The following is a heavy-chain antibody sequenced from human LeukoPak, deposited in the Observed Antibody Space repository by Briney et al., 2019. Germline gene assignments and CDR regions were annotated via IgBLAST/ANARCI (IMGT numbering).Heavy chain of an antibody. CDR3: ARGVSGGVFDY. J-gene: IGHJ4*02. V-gene: IGHV4-30-2*01. CDR2: IYLGGST. CDR1: GGSLSSGGYS. D-gene: IGHD3-3*01. Sequence: SQTLSLTCAVSGGSLSSGGYSWRWLRQPPGKGLEWFGYIYLGGSTYYNPSLKSRVTISVDTSKNQFSLKLSSVTAADTAVYYCARGVSGGVFDYWGQGNLVTVSS.